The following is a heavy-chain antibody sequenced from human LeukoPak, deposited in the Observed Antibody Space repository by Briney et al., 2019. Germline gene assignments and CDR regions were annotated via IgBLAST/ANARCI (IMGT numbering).Heavy chain of an antibody. CDR2: IYYSGST. D-gene: IGHD6-6*01. J-gene: IGHJ4*02. Sequence: PSETLSLTCSVSRGSISSNYWSWIRQPSGKPLEWIGYIYYSGSTTYNPSLKSRVTISLDTSKNQFSLKLRSVTAADTAVYYCARHREFSSSGNYFDYWGQGTLVTVSS. CDR3: ARHREFSSSGNYFDY. V-gene: IGHV4-59*08. CDR1: RGSISSNY.